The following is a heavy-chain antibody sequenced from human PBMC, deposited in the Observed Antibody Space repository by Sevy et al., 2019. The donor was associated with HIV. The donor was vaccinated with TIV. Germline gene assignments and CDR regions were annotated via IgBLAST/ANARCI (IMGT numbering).Heavy chain of an antibody. Sequence: GGSLRLSCAASGFTFSRYCMSWVRQAPGKGLEWVANIKQDGSAKYYVDSVKGRFTISRDNAKKSLYLQMNSLRAEDTAVYFCAKIRDDSSGFGIDFWGQGTTVTVSS. CDR1: GFTFSRYC. CDR2: IKQDGSAK. D-gene: IGHD5-12*01. V-gene: IGHV3-7*01. J-gene: IGHJ6*02. CDR3: AKIRDDSSGFGIDF.